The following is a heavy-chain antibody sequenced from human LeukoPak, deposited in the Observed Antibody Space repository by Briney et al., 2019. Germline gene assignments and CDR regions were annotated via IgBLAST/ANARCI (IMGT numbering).Heavy chain of an antibody. CDR1: GFTLSSYE. D-gene: IGHD5-12*01. Sequence: GGSLRLSCTASGFTLSSYEMSWIRQAPGEGLEWVSVIRGSSGSTYYADSVKGRFTISRDDSKNTLYLQMNSLRAEDTAVYYCAKEREYSGYEPLPNDYWGQGTLVTVSS. J-gene: IGHJ4*02. CDR2: IRGSSGST. V-gene: IGHV3-23*01. CDR3: AKEREYSGYEPLPNDY.